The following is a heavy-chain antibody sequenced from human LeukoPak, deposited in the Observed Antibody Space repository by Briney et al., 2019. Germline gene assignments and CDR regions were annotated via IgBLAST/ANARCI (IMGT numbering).Heavy chain of an antibody. CDR2: ISAYNGNT. D-gene: IGHD3-10*01. CDR1: GYTFTNYG. J-gene: IGHJ5*02. Sequence: ASVTVSCKASGYTFTNYGISWVRQAPGQGLEGMGWISAYNGNTHYAQNLQGRVTMTTDTSTSTAYMELKSLRSDDTAVYYCARGGHRRYYYTSGSAFDPWGQGTLVTVSS. CDR3: ARGGHRRYYYTSGSAFDP. V-gene: IGHV1-18*01.